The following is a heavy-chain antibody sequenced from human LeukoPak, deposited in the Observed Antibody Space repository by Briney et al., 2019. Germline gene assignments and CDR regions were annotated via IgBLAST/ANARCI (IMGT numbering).Heavy chain of an antibody. CDR2: ISGSGGST. CDR1: GFTFSSYS. V-gene: IGHV3-23*01. D-gene: IGHD1-7*01. Sequence: PGGSLRLSCAASGFTFSSYSMNWVRQAPGKGLEWVSAISGSGGSTYYADSVKGRFTISRDNSKHTLYLQMNSLRAEDTAVYYCAKYRSFSAWNLGVGAFDIWGQGTMVTVSS. CDR3: AKYRSFSAWNLGVGAFDI. J-gene: IGHJ3*02.